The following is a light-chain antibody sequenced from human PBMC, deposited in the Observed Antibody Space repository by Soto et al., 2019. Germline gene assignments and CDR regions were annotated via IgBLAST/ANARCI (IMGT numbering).Light chain of an antibody. V-gene: IGKV3-15*01. J-gene: IGKJ4*01. CDR3: QHYANWTLT. CDR2: DTS. Sequence: EIVMTQSPATLSVSPWEGATLSCRASQGIGSTLAWYQQKPGQTPRLLIYDTSIRATGVPARFRGSASGTEFTLTITSLQSADFAVYYCQHYANWTLTFGGGT. CDR1: QGIGST.